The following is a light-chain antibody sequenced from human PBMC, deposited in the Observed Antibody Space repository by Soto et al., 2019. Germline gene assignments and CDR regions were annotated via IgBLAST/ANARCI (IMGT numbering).Light chain of an antibody. V-gene: IGLV2-8*01. Sequence: QSALTQPPSASGSPGQSVAISCTGTSSDVGGYNLVSWYQQHPGKAPKLILYEVNTRPSGVSDRFSGSKSGNTASLSISGLQPEDEGDYYCCSYAGVTTVIFGGGTKLTVL. CDR3: CSYAGVTTVI. CDR2: EVN. CDR1: SSDVGGYNL. J-gene: IGLJ2*01.